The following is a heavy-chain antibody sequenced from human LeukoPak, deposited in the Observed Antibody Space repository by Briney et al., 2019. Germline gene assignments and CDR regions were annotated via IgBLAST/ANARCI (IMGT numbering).Heavy chain of an antibody. V-gene: IGHV4-34*01. CDR3: ARGRLLMWFDP. Sequence: SETLSLTCAVSGGSFSGYSWSWIRQPPGKGLEWIGEINHSGRTTYNPSLKSRVTISVDTSKKQFSLKLSSVTAADTAVYYCARGRLLMWFDPWGQGTLVTVSS. D-gene: IGHD3-16*01. J-gene: IGHJ5*02. CDR1: GGSFSGYS. CDR2: INHSGRT.